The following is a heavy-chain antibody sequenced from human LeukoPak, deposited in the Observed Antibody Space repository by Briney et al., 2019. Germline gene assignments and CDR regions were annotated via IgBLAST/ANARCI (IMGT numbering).Heavy chain of an antibody. CDR2: IYPGDSDT. CDR1: GYSFTRYW. Sequence: GESLKISCQGSGYSFTRYWIGWVRQMPGKGLEWVGIIYPGDSDTKYSPSFQGQVTISADKSITTAYLQWSSLKASDTAMYYCARQGYSSSRDYWGQGTLVTVSS. V-gene: IGHV5-51*01. J-gene: IGHJ4*02. D-gene: IGHD6-13*01. CDR3: ARQGYSSSRDY.